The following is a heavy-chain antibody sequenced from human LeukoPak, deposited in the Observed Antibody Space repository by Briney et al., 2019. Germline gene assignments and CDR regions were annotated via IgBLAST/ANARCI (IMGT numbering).Heavy chain of an antibody. CDR2: IYYDGSNK. CDR3: TRPRGFCSGGDCYADYGIDV. Sequence: GRSLRRSCAASGFTFSSHGIHWVRQAPGKGLEWVALIYYDGSNKYYADSVKGRFTISRDNSKNTLYLQINNLRAEDAGVYYCTRPRGFCSGGDCYADYGIDVWGQGTTVTVSS. V-gene: IGHV3-33*01. CDR1: GFTFSSHG. J-gene: IGHJ6*02. D-gene: IGHD2-21*02.